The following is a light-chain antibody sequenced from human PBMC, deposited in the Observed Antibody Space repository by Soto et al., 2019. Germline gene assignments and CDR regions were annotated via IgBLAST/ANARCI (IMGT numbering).Light chain of an antibody. V-gene: IGKV1-39*01. Sequence: DTQMTQSPSSLSASVGDRVTITCRASHTISRYLSWYQQQPGKAPKLLVYAASTLQGGVPSRFSASGAGTDFTLTISGLQPEDIATYYCQQAYTAPYTFGQGTKLEIK. CDR3: QQAYTAPYT. CDR1: HTISRY. CDR2: AAS. J-gene: IGKJ2*01.